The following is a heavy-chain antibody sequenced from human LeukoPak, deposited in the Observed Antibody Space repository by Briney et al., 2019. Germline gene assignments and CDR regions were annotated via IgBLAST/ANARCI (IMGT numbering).Heavy chain of an antibody. D-gene: IGHD2-8*01. V-gene: IGHV4-31*03. CDR3: AREGGDCTNGVCYTLSWFDP. CDR2: IYYSGST. J-gene: IGHJ5*02. Sequence: PSETLSLTCTVSGGSISSGGYYWSWIRQHPGKGLEWIGYIYYSGSTYYNPSLKSRVTISVDTSKNQFSLKLSSVTAADTAVYYCAREGGDCTNGVCYTLSWFDPWGQGTLVTVSP. CDR1: GGSISSGGYY.